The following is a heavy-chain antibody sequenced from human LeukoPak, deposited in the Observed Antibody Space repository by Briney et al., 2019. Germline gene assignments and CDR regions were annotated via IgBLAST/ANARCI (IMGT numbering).Heavy chain of an antibody. CDR1: GFTFRRYS. CDR3: ASTPGYCTSTSCFEYFRH. Sequence: GGSLRLSCTASGFTFRRYSMNWVRQAPGKGLEWVSSINSDSTYIYNADSVEGRFTISRDNAKNTLYLQMNSLRAEDTAVYYCASTPGYCTSTSCFEYFRHWGQGSLVTVSS. J-gene: IGHJ1*01. V-gene: IGHV3-21*06. D-gene: IGHD2-2*03. CDR2: INSDSTYI.